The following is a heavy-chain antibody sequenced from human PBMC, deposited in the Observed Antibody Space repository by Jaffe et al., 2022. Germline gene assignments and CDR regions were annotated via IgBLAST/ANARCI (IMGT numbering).Heavy chain of an antibody. V-gene: IGHV3-49*03. Sequence: EVQLVESGGGLVQPGRSLRLSCTASGFTFGDYAMSWFRQAPGKGLEWVGFIRSKAYGGTTEYAASVKGRFTISRDDSKSIAYLQMNSLKTEDTAVYYCTRVWGGIVVVVAATPYYFDYWGQGTLVTVSS. J-gene: IGHJ4*02. D-gene: IGHD2-15*01. CDR3: TRVWGGIVVVVAATPYYFDY. CDR1: GFTFGDYA. CDR2: IRSKAYGGTT.